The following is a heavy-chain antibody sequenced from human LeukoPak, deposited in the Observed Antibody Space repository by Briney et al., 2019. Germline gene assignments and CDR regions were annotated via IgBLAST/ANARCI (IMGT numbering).Heavy chain of an antibody. CDR3: ARGPESIAAATPFDP. J-gene: IGHJ5*02. Sequence: SETLSLACTVSGDSISNYYWSWIRQPAGKGLEWIGRIYNSGSTKYNPSLKSRVTISVDKSKNQFSLKLSSVTAADTAMYYCARGPESIAAATPFDPWGQGTLVTVPS. CDR2: IYNSGST. V-gene: IGHV4-4*07. CDR1: GDSISNYY. D-gene: IGHD6-13*01.